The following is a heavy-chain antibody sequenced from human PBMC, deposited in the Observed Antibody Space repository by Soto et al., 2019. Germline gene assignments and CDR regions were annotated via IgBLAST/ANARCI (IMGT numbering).Heavy chain of an antibody. J-gene: IGHJ6*02. V-gene: IGHV4-34*01. CDR3: AREYCSGGSCYPQDGMDV. D-gene: IGHD2-15*01. CDR2: INHSGST. Sequence: SETLSLTCAVYGGSFSGYYWSWIRQPPGKGLEWIGEINHSGSTNYNPSLKSRVTISVDTSKNQFSLKLSSVAAADTAVYYCAREYCSGGSCYPQDGMDVWGQGTTVTVSS. CDR1: GGSFSGYY.